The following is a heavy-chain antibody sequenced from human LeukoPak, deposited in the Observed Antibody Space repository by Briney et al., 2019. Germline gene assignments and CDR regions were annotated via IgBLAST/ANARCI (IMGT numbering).Heavy chain of an antibody. Sequence: RASVKVSCMASGGTFSSYAISWVRQSPGQGLEWMGGIIPIFGTANYAQKFQGRVTITADESTSTAYMELSSLRSEDTAVYYCARDNWGHCSSTSCQRGTYYYYHMDVWGKGTTVTVSS. CDR3: ARDNWGHCSSTSCQRGTYYYYHMDV. V-gene: IGHV1-69*13. CDR1: GGTFSSYA. J-gene: IGHJ6*03. CDR2: IIPIFGTA. D-gene: IGHD2-2*01.